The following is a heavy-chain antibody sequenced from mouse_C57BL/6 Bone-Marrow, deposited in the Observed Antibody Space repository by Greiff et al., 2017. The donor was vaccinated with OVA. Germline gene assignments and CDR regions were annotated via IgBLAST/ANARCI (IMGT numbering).Heavy chain of an antibody. CDR2: IYPRSGNT. V-gene: IGHV1-81*01. CDR3: ARSSYDYGPAWFAY. D-gene: IGHD2-4*01. J-gene: IGHJ3*01. Sequence: QVQLQQSGAELARPGASVKLSCKASGYTFTSYGISWVKQRTGQGLEWIGEIYPRSGNTYYNEKFKGKATLTADKSSSTAYMELRSLTSEDAAVYVCARSSYDYGPAWFAYWGQGTLVTVSA. CDR1: GYTFTSYG.